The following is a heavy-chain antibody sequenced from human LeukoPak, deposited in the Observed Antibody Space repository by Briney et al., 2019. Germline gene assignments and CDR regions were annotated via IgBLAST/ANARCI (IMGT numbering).Heavy chain of an antibody. CDR2: IGSSGSST. J-gene: IGHJ4*02. V-gene: IGHV3-23*01. Sequence: GGSLRLSCAVSEFTFNTYAMSWVRQAPGKGLAWVSAIGSSGSSTYYADSVKGRFIIPRDNSKNTLYLQMNSLTVDDTAVYYCAKHIGYCSGGTCYYDYWGQGTLVTVSS. CDR3: AKHIGYCSGGTCYYDY. D-gene: IGHD2-15*01. CDR1: EFTFNTYA.